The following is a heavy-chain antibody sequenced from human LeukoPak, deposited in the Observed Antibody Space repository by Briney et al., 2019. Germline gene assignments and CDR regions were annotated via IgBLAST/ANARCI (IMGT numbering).Heavy chain of an antibody. CDR2: INHSGST. CDR3: ARGGGSSWYRWFDP. V-gene: IGHV4-34*01. J-gene: IGHJ5*02. CDR1: GGSFGGYY. D-gene: IGHD6-13*01. Sequence: SSETLSLTCAVYGGSFGGYYWSWIRQPPGKGLEWIGEINHSGSTNYNPSLKSRVTISVDTSKNQFSLKLSSVTAADTAVYYCARGGGSSWYRWFDPWGQGTLVTVSS.